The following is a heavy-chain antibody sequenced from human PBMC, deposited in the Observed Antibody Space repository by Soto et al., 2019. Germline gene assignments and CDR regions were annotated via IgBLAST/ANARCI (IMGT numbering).Heavy chain of an antibody. D-gene: IGHD3-16*02. CDR3: ARDRWPFNQNLRLGELSSNKGFDP. CDR1: GFTFSSYW. V-gene: IGHV3-74*01. CDR2: INSDGSST. J-gene: IGHJ5*02. Sequence: GGSLRLSCAASGFTFSSYWMHWVRQAPGKGLVWVSRINSDGSSTSYADSVKGRFTISRDNAKNTLYLQMNSLRAEDTAVYYCARDRWPFNQNLRLGELSSNKGFDPWGQGTLVTVSS.